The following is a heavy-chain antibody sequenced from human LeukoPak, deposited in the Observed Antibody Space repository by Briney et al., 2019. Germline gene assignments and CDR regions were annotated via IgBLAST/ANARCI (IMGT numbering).Heavy chain of an antibody. Sequence: PGGSLRLSCAASGFTFSSYGMHWVRQAPGKGLEWVAVIWYDGSNKYYADSVKGRFTISRDNSKNTLYLQMNSLRAEDTAVYYCAKDSAGLSDYYDSSGYLGSYFQHWGQGTLVTVSS. J-gene: IGHJ1*01. V-gene: IGHV3-30*02. CDR2: IWYDGSNK. CDR3: AKDSAGLSDYYDSSGYLGSYFQH. CDR1: GFTFSSYG. D-gene: IGHD3-22*01.